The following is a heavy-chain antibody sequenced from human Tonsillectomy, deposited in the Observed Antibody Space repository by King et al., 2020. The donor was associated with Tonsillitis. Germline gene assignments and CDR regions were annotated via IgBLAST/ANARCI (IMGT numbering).Heavy chain of an antibody. V-gene: IGHV1-69*09. J-gene: IGHJ3*02. CDR3: ARYMVRGVYDVFDI. D-gene: IGHD3-10*01. CDR1: GGTFSSYD. Sequence: QLVQSGAEVKKPGSSVKVSCKASGGTFSSYDISWVRQAPGQGLEWMGRIIPLLGIANYEQKFQGRVTITADKSTSTAYMELSSLRFEDTAVYYCARYMVRGVYDVFDIWGQGTMVTISS. CDR2: IIPLLGIA.